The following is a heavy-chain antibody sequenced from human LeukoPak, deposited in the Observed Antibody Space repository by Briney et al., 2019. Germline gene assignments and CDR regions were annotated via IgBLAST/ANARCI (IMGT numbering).Heavy chain of an antibody. J-gene: IGHJ4*02. CDR1: GGSISDSGYY. CDR3: SREKSSSSEC. V-gene: IGHV4-39*01. CDR2: IYYSGST. D-gene: IGHD6-6*01. Sequence: SETLSLTCTVSGGSISDSGYYWDWVRQPPGKGLEWIGSIYYSGSTFYNPSLKSRVTISVDTSKNQFSLKLSSVTAADTAVYYCSREKSSSSECWGQGTLVTVSS.